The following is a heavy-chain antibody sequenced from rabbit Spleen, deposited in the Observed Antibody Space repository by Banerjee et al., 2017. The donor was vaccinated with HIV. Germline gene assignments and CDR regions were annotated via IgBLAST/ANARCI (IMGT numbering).Heavy chain of an antibody. V-gene: IGHV1S45*01. Sequence: QQQLVESGGGLVKPGASLTLTCKASGFSFSNKAVMCWVRQAPGKGLQWIACINTYTGKAVYATWANGRFTISRTSSTTVTLRMTSLADADTATYFCASGTGSYWNAFNLWGQGTLVTVS. CDR2: INTYTGKA. CDR3: ASGTGSYWNAFNL. J-gene: IGHJ4*01. D-gene: IGHD5-1*01. CDR1: GFSFSNKAV.